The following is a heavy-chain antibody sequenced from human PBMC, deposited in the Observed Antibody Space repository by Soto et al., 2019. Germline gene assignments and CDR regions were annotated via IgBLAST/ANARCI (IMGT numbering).Heavy chain of an antibody. CDR1: GYSFTSYW. D-gene: IGHD3-22*01. Sequence: LGESLKISCKGSGYSFTSYWISGVRQMPGKGLEWMGRIDPSDSYTNYSPSFQGHVTISADKSISTAYLQWSSLKASDTAMYYCARARITMIKLGAFDIWGQGTMVTVSS. V-gene: IGHV5-10-1*01. CDR2: IDPSDSYT. J-gene: IGHJ3*02. CDR3: ARARITMIKLGAFDI.